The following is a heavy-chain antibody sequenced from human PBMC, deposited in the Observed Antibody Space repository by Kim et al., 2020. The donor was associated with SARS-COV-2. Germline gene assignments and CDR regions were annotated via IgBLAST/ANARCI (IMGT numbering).Heavy chain of an antibody. V-gene: IGHV1-3*01. CDR2: INAGTGNT. D-gene: IGHD5-12*01. Sequence: ASVKVSCKASGYIFTSFAIQWVRQAPGQSLEWMGYINAGTGNTKFSQQFQGRVTLTRDTSANTAYMELSSLRSEDTVVYYCARDLFHTGFDNWGQGTLVAVSS. J-gene: IGHJ4*02. CDR3: ARDLFHTGFDN. CDR1: GYIFTSFA.